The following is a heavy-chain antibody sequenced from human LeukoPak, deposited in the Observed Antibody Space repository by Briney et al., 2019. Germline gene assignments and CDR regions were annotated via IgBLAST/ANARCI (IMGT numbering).Heavy chain of an antibody. CDR2: ISVSGNT. D-gene: IGHD6-13*01. J-gene: IGHJ5*01. CDR1: GFTLSSYA. V-gene: IGHV3-23*01. CDR3: AKATSPVHSRNWFDS. Sequence: PGGSLRLSCAASGFTLSSYAMGWVRQGPGKGLEWVSAISVSGNTYHADSVKGRFTISRDSSKNTLYLQMNSLRAGDAAVYYCAKATSPVHSRNWFDSWGQGTLVTVSS.